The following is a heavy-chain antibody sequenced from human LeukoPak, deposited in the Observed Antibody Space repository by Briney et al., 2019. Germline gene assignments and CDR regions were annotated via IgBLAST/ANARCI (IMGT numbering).Heavy chain of an antibody. J-gene: IGHJ3*02. Sequence: GGSLRLSCTASGLSFSNAWLSWVRQAPGKGLEWVGFMRGKAYGGTTEYAASVKDRFTISRDDSKSIAYLQMNSLKTEDTAVYYCTRVPIRTVTMIVVIRGRDAFDIWGQGTTVTVSS. CDR3: TRVPIRTVTMIVVIRGRDAFDI. V-gene: IGHV3-49*04. D-gene: IGHD3-22*01. CDR1: GLSFSNAW. CDR2: MRGKAYGGTT.